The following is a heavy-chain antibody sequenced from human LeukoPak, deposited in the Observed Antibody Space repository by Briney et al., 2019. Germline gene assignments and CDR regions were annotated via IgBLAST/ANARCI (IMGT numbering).Heavy chain of an antibody. Sequence: PSGTLSLTCAVSGGSISSSNWWSWVRQPPGKGLEWIGEIYHSGSTNYNPSLKSRVTISVDTSKNQFSLKLSSVTAADTAVYYCARQSGSYLADAFDIWGQGTMVTVSS. CDR3: ARQSGSYLADAFDI. CDR2: IYHSGST. CDR1: GGSISSSNW. V-gene: IGHV4-4*02. D-gene: IGHD1-26*01. J-gene: IGHJ3*02.